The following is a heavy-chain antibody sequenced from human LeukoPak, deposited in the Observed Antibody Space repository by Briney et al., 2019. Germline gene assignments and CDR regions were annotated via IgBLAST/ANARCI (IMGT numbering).Heavy chain of an antibody. D-gene: IGHD3-22*01. CDR3: AREGRLYDSGGYSVFAAFDI. V-gene: IGHV1-69*13. J-gene: IGHJ3*02. CDR2: IIPICCAS. Sequence: SVKVSCKPSGGSFSHSAIRWVQTAPGQGLDWMGQIIPICCASNYAHRFENRVRITSDESTSTAYMELSSLKPEDTAMYYWAREGRLYDSGGYSVFAAFDIWGQGTMVTVSS. CDR1: GGSFSHSA.